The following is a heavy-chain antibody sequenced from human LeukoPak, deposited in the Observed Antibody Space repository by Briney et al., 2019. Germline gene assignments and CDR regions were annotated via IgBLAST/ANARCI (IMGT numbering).Heavy chain of an antibody. CDR1: GGSISSGGYS. Sequence: SETLSLTCAVSGGSISSGGYSWSWIRQPPGKGLEWIGYIYHSGSTNYNPSLKSRVTISIETSKNQFSLKLSSVTAADTAVYYCARDSSRGDFDYWGQGTLVTVSS. D-gene: IGHD6-13*01. J-gene: IGHJ4*02. CDR3: ARDSSRGDFDY. V-gene: IGHV4-30-2*01. CDR2: IYHSGST.